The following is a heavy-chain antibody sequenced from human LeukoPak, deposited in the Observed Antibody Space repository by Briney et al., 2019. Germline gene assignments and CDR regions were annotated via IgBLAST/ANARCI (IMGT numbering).Heavy chain of an antibody. V-gene: IGHV4-34*01. D-gene: IGHD1-1*01. J-gene: IGHJ4*02. CDR2: SSHTGDIT. CDR1: GGSFSNYY. CDR3: ARVPDVTARPCDI. Sequence: SETLSLTCAVYGGSFSNYYWTWIRQTPGRGHEWIGESSHTGDITNYNPSLKSRATISADSSKKQFSLKVTSVTAADTGIYYCARVPDVTARPCDIWGPGTVVTVSS.